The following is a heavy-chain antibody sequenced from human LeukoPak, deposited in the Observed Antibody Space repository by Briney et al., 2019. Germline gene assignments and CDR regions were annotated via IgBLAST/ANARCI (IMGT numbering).Heavy chain of an antibody. CDR2: ISYDGSNK. CDR1: GFTFSSYA. Sequence: LRLSCAASGFTFSSYAMHWVRQAPGKGLEWVAVISYDGSNKYYADSVKGRFTVSRDNSKNTLYLQMNSLRAEDTAVYYCAYQESVYLPLDYWGQGTLVTVSS. J-gene: IGHJ4*02. V-gene: IGHV3-30*03. CDR3: AYQESVYLPLDY. D-gene: IGHD2-2*01.